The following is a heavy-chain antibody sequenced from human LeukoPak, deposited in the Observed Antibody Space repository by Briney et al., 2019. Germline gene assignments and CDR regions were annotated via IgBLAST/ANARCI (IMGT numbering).Heavy chain of an antibody. CDR2: ISWDGGST. V-gene: IGHV3-43*01. J-gene: IGHJ4*02. CDR3: AKDIGDTAMGSFDY. Sequence: GGSLRLSCAASGFTFDDYTMHWVRQAPGKGLEWVSLISWDGGSTYADSVKGRFTISRDNSKNSLYLQMNSLRTEDTALYYCAKDIGDTAMGSFDYWGQGTLVIVSS. CDR1: GFTFDDYT. D-gene: IGHD5-18*01.